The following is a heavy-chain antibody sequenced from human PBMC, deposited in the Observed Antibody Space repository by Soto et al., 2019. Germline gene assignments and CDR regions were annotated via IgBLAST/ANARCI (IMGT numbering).Heavy chain of an antibody. V-gene: IGHV3-48*02. CDR3: AGGAYYDILTGYYPNGGIPVFDY. D-gene: IGHD3-9*01. Sequence: GGSLRLSCAASGFTFSSYSMNWVRQAPGKGLEWVSYISSSSSTIYYADSVKGRFTISRDNAKNSLYLQMNSLRDEDTAVYYCAGGAYYDILTGYYPNGGIPVFDYWGQGTLVTVSS. CDR2: ISSSSSTI. J-gene: IGHJ4*02. CDR1: GFTFSSYS.